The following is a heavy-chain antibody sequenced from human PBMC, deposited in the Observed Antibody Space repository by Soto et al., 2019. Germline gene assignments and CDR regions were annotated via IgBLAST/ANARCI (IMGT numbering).Heavy chain of an antibody. CDR3: ASINWNYDFDY. CDR1: GGSISSYY. D-gene: IGHD1-7*01. J-gene: IGHJ4*02. Sequence: SETLSLTCTVSGGSISSYYWSWIRQPPGKGLEWIGYIYYSGSTYYNPSLKSRVTISVDTSKNQFSLKLSSVTAADTAVYYCASINWNYDFDYWGQGTLVTVSS. V-gene: IGHV4-59*12. CDR2: IYYSGST.